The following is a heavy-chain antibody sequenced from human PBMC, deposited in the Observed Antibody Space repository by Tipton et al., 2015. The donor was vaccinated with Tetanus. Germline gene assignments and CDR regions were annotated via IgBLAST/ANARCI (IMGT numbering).Heavy chain of an antibody. CDR2: VFHSGST. J-gene: IGHJ3*01. V-gene: IGHV4-59*01. Sequence: LRLSCTVSGDSMTKYYWSWIRQPPGKGLEWISYVFHSGSTNYNPSLKSRVAISMDASKNQISLKLRSVTAADTAVYFCARRSYCTSTRCFDALDLWGPGTRVTVSS. D-gene: IGHD2-2*01. CDR3: ARRSYCTSTRCFDALDL. CDR1: GDSMTKYY.